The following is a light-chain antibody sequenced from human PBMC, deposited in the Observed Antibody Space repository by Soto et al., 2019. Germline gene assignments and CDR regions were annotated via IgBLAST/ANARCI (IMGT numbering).Light chain of an antibody. Sequence: QSALTQPASVSGSPGQSITISCTGTSSDVGSSNYVSWYQQHPGKAPKLMISDVSNRPSGVSIRFSGSKSGNTASLTISGLQAEDEAYYFCSSYTSSSTLIIFGGGTKLTVL. CDR3: SSYTSSSTLII. V-gene: IGLV2-14*03. CDR2: DVS. J-gene: IGLJ2*01. CDR1: SSDVGSSNY.